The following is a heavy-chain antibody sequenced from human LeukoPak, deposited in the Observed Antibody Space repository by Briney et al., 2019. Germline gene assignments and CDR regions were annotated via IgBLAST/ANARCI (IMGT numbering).Heavy chain of an antibody. V-gene: IGHV3-53*01. CDR1: GFTVSSNY. D-gene: IGHD3-9*01. CDR3: ARENYDILTGYDPYYFDY. CDR2: IYIGGST. Sequence: GGSLRLSCAASGFTVSSNYMTWVRRAPGKGLEWVSVIYIGGSTYYADSVKGRFTISRDNSKNTLYLQMNSLRAEDTAVYYCARENYDILTGYDPYYFDYWGQGTLVTVSS. J-gene: IGHJ4*02.